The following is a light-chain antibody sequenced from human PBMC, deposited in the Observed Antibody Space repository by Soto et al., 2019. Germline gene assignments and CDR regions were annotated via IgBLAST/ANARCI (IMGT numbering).Light chain of an antibody. CDR3: ETWDSNTYVV. V-gene: IGLV4-60*03. CDR2: LEGSGSY. J-gene: IGLJ2*01. CDR1: SGHSSYI. Sequence: VVTQSSSASASLGSSVKLTCTLSSGHSSYIIAWHQQQPGKAPRYLMKLEGSGSYNKGSGVPDRFSGSSSGADRYLTISNLQSEDEADYYCETWDSNTYVVFGGGTQLTVL.